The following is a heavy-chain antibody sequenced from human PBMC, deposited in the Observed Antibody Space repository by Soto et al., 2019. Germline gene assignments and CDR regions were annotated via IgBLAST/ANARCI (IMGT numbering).Heavy chain of an antibody. J-gene: IGHJ5*02. CDR3: ARVTYLEWSHWFDP. V-gene: IGHV1-18*04. CDR2: ISAYNGNT. D-gene: IGHD3-3*01. CDR1: GYTFTSYG. Sequence: ASVKVSCKASGYTFTSYGISWVRQAPGQGLEWMGLISAYNGNTNYAQKLQGRVTMTTDTYTSTAYMELRSLRSDDTAVYYCARVTYLEWSHWFDPGGQGTLVTVSS.